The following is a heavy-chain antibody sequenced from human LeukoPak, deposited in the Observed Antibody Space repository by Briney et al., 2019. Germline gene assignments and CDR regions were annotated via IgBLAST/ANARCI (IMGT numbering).Heavy chain of an antibody. J-gene: IGHJ6*02. CDR1: GGSISSYY. V-gene: IGHV4-4*07. CDR3: AREDGDYRSMDV. Sequence: SETLSLTCTVSGGSISSYYWRWIRQPAGKGLEWIGRIYTSETTNYNPSLKSRVAMSVDTSKNQFSLKLSSVTAADTAVYYCAREDGDYRSMDVWGQGTTVTVSS. D-gene: IGHD4-17*01. CDR2: IYTSETT.